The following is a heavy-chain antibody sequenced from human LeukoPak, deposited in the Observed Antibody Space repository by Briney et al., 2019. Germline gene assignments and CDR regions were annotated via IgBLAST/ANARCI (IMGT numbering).Heavy chain of an antibody. Sequence: SETLSLTCTVSGGSISSRSDYWGWIRQTPGKGLEWIGNLDSSGSTYYNPSLKSRVTTSVGTSKNQFSLNLRSVTAADTAIYFCSRSHDYGGLYFYYYMDVWGKGTTVTVSS. CDR3: SRSHDYGGLYFYYYMDV. D-gene: IGHD4-23*01. CDR2: LDSSGST. CDR1: GGSISSRSDY. V-gene: IGHV4-39*01. J-gene: IGHJ6*03.